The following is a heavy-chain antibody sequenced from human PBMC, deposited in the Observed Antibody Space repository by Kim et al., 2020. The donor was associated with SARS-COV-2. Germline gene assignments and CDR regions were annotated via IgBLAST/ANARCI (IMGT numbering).Heavy chain of an antibody. CDR3: ATTYYDILTGYRGGDAFDI. Sequence: GGSLRLSCAASGFTFSSYSMNWVRQAPGKGLEWVSSISSSSSYIYYADSVKGRFTISRDNAKNSLYLQMNSLRAEDTAVYYCATTYYDILTGYRGGDAFDIWGQGTMVTVSS. J-gene: IGHJ3*02. CDR1: GFTFSSYS. V-gene: IGHV3-21*04. D-gene: IGHD3-9*01. CDR2: ISSSSSYI.